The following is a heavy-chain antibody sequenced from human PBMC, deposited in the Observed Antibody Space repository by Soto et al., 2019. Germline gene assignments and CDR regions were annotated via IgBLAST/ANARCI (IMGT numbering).Heavy chain of an antibody. CDR2: VSYDGSKK. V-gene: IGHV3-30*03. D-gene: IGHD3-22*01. CDR3: ARWVGGSMSDNSGKYDS. J-gene: IGHJ5*01. CDR1: GFTFSRNG. Sequence: QVQLVESGGGVVQPGTSLRLTCAGSGFTFSRNGMHWVRQAPGKGLEWVALVSYDGSKKYYVDSVKGRFTLSRNNSENTRYLQMNSLRAEDTTVYYCARWVGGSMSDNSGKYDSWGQGTLVTVSS.